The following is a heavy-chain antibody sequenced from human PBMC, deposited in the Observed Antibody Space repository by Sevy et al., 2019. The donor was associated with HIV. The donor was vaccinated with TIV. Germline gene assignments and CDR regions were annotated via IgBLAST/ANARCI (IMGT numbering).Heavy chain of an antibody. Sequence: GGSLRLSCAASGFTFSSHEMNWVRQAPGKGLEWVANIKPDGSDKHYVDSAEGRFTISRDNAKNSLYLQMNSLRVEDTAMYYCAQETFGRFDSWGQGTLVTVSS. CDR3: AQETFGRFDS. V-gene: IGHV3-7*01. CDR2: IKPDGSDK. D-gene: IGHD1-26*01. J-gene: IGHJ4*02. CDR1: GFTFSSHE.